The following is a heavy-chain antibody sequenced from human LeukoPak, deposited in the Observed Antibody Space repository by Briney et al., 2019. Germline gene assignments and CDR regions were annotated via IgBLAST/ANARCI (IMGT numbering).Heavy chain of an antibody. CDR3: TRDAYSINYYYNGMDV. D-gene: IGHD4-11*01. V-gene: IGHV3-21*01. CDR2: ISGSSSDI. J-gene: IGHJ6*02. Sequence: GGSLRLSCVASGFSISTRTLNWLRQAPGKGLEWLSAISGSSSDIFYADSLKGRFTISRDNAKNSLYLQMNTLRAEDTAVYYCTRDAYSINYYYNGMDVWGQGTTVIVSS. CDR1: GFSISTRT.